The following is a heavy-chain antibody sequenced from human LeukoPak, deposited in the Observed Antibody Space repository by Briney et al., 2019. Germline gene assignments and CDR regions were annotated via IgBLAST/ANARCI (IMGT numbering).Heavy chain of an antibody. CDR1: GFSFSDYW. V-gene: IGHV3-7*01. D-gene: IGHD2-2*01. Sequence: GGSLRLSCGASGFSFSDYWMTWVRQAPGKGLEWVANINQDGSEEYYVASVKGRFTISRDNAKNSLYLQMNSLRAEDTAVYYCARGAQIVVAPAAQARPGPSGVDYWGQGTLVTVSS. CDR2: INQDGSEE. J-gene: IGHJ4*02. CDR3: ARGAQIVVAPAAQARPGPSGVDY.